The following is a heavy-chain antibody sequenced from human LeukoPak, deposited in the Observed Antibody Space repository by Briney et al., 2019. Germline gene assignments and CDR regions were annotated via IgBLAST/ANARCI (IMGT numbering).Heavy chain of an antibody. V-gene: IGHV3-9*01. CDR1: GFTFDDYA. CDR3: AKDRTHSSWHKTFDY. CDR2: ISWNSGSI. D-gene: IGHD6-13*01. Sequence: PGGSLRLSCAASGFTFDDYAMHRVRQAPGKGLEWVSGISWNSGSIGYADSVKGRFTISRDNAKNSLYLQMNSLRAEDTALYYCAKDRTHSSWHKTFDYWGQGTLVTVSS. J-gene: IGHJ4*02.